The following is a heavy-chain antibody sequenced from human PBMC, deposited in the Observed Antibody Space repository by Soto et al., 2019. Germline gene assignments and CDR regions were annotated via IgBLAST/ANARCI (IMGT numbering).Heavy chain of an antibody. D-gene: IGHD1-7*01. V-gene: IGHV4-39*02. CDR2: IYNTGDT. CDR1: GGSIRGSSYN. CDR3: AGRETTWHFDF. Sequence: QLQLQESGPGLVKPSETLSLTCTVSGGSIRGSSYNWGWIRQPPGKGLEWIANIYNTGDTYYNPSLKSRVTISVDTSQNHFSLKLSSVTAADTAVYYCAGRETTWHFDFWGQGSLVTVSP. J-gene: IGHJ4*02.